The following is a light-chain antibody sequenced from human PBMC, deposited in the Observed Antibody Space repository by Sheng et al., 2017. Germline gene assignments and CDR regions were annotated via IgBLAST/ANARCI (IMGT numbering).Light chain of an antibody. CDR3: QQYGSSPET. Sequence: EIVLTQSPATLSLSPGERATLSCRASQSVSRYLAWYQQKPGQAPRLLMYDSSNRATGVPDKFRGSGSGTDFTLTITRLEPEDFAVYFCQQYGSSPETFGRGTKVEIK. J-gene: IGKJ1*01. CDR1: QSVSRY. V-gene: IGKV3-20*01. CDR2: DSS.